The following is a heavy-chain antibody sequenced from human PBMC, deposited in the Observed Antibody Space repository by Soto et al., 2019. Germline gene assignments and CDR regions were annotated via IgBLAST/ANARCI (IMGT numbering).Heavy chain of an antibody. CDR1: GGSFSGYY. CDR2: INHSGST. J-gene: IGHJ3*02. V-gene: IGHV4-34*01. CDR3: ARGRSLYDFWSGNDAFDI. D-gene: IGHD3-3*01. Sequence: QVQLQQWGAGLLKPSETLSLTCAVYGGSFSGYYWSWIRQPPGKGLEWIGEINHSGSTNYNPSLKSRVTISVDTSNNQFSLKLSSVTAADTAVYYCARGRSLYDFWSGNDAFDILGQGTMVTVSS.